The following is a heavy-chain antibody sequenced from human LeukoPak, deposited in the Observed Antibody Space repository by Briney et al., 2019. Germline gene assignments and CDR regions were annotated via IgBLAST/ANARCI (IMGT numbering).Heavy chain of an antibody. CDR2: ISSSGSTI. V-gene: IGHV3-11*01. CDR1: GFTLSDYY. Sequence: GGSLRLSCAASGFTLSDYYMSWIRQAPGKGLEWVSYISSSGSTIYYADSVKGRFTISRDNAKNSPYLQMNSLRAEDTAVYYCASSDYYDSSGYAWWGQGTLVTVSS. D-gene: IGHD3-22*01. CDR3: ASSDYYDSSGYAW. J-gene: IGHJ4*02.